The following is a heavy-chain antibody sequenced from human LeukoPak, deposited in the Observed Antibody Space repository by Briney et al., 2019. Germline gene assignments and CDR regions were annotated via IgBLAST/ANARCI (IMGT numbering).Heavy chain of an antibody. J-gene: IGHJ6*04. CDR2: IKQDGSEK. CDR3: AELGITMIGGV. V-gene: IGHV3-7*01. CDR1: GFTVSSNS. Sequence: GGSLRLSCTVSGFTVSSNSMSWVRQAPGKGLEWVANIKQDGSEKYYVDSVKGRSTISRDNAKNSLYLQMNSLRAEDTAVYYCAELGITMIGGVWGKGTTVTISS. D-gene: IGHD3-10*02.